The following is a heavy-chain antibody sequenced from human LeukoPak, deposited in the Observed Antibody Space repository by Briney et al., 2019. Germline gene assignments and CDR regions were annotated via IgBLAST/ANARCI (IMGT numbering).Heavy chain of an antibody. CDR2: ISWNSGSI. J-gene: IGHJ4*02. V-gene: IGHV3-9*01. CDR3: AKDWGRGVLDC. D-gene: IGHD3-10*01. CDR1: GFTFDDYA. Sequence: GGSLRLSCAASGFTFDDYAMHWVRQAPGKGLEWVSGISWNSGSIGYTDSVKGRFTISRDNAKNSLYLQMNSLRAEDTALYYCAKDWGRGVLDCWGQGTLVTVSS.